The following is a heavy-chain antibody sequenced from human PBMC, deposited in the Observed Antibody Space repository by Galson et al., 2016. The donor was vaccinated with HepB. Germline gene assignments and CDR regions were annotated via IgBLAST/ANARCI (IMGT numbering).Heavy chain of an antibody. CDR1: GFNFTSSA. Sequence: SVKVSCKASGFNFTSSAVQWVRQVRGQRLEWIGWIVIGSGHTHYAQNFQGRVTFTSDMSTTTAYLELSSLRSDDTAVYYCAAGSPQVRNFRQGRFVVPAAMRWFDPWGQGTLITVSP. CDR2: IVIGSGHT. J-gene: IGHJ5*02. CDR3: AAGSPQVRNFRQGRFVVPAAMRWFDP. D-gene: IGHD2-2*01. V-gene: IGHV1-58*01.